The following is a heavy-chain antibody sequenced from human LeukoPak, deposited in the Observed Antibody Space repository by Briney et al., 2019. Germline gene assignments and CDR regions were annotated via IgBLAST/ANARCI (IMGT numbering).Heavy chain of an antibody. V-gene: IGHV4-38-2*02. Sequence: SETLSLTCTVSGYSISSGYYWGWIRQPPGKGLEWIGSIYHSGSTYYNPSLKSRVTISVDTSKDQFSLKLSVVTAADTAVYYCARAAYCGGDCYSKSFDPWGQGTLVTVSS. CDR1: GYSISSGYY. CDR2: IYHSGST. J-gene: IGHJ5*02. CDR3: ARAAYCGGDCYSKSFDP. D-gene: IGHD2-21*02.